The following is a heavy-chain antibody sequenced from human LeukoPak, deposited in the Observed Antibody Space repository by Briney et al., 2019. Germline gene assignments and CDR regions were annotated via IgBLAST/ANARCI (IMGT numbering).Heavy chain of an antibody. CDR3: ARGSTGPLYYDFWSGYYHFDY. J-gene: IGHJ4*02. D-gene: IGHD3-3*01. CDR1: GGSFSGYY. Sequence: SETLSLTCAVYGGSFSGYYWSWIRQPPGKGLEWIREINHSGSTNYNPSLKSRVTISVDTSKNQFSLKLSSVTAADTAVYYCARGSTGPLYYDFWSGYYHFDYWGQGTLVTVSS. V-gene: IGHV4-34*01. CDR2: INHSGST.